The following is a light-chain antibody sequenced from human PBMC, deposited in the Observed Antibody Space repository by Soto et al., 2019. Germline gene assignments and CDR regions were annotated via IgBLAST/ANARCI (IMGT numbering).Light chain of an antibody. CDR2: EVI. Sequence: QSFLTHPASLAGSPGQAITVSCSGTSSDIGAHNFVSWYQQHPGKAPKLIIYEVINRPSGVSDRFSGSKSGNTASLTISGLQSEDEADYYCNSYTTTNTFVFGSGTKVTVL. V-gene: IGLV2-14*03. CDR3: NSYTTTNTFV. J-gene: IGLJ1*01. CDR1: SSDIGAHNF.